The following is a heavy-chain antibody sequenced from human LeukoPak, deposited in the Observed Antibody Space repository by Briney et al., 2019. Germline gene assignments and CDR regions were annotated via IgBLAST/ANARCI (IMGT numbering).Heavy chain of an antibody. V-gene: IGHV3-23*01. D-gene: IGHD1-20*01. Sequence: GGSLRLSCAASGFTFSTYAMSWVRQAPGKGLEWVSAISGRGISTSYADSVRGRFTISRDNSKNTLYLQMNSLRAEDTAVYYCAKAASGNWNDVSDYWGEGTLVTVSS. CDR2: ISGRGIST. CDR1: GFTFSTYA. J-gene: IGHJ4*02. CDR3: AKAASGNWNDVSDY.